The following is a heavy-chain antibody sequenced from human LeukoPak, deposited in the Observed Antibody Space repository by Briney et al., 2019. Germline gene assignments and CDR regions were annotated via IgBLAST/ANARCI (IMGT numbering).Heavy chain of an antibody. CDR1: GSIFTSYW. J-gene: IGHJ4*02. V-gene: IGHV5-51*01. CDR3: ARLGGSSGWYPRH. Sequence: GASLQISCEGSGSIFTSYWIGWVRPLPGKGLEWMGIIYPGDSDTRYSPSFQGQVTISADKSISTAYLQWSSLKALDTAMYYCARLGGSSGWYPRHWGQGTLVTVSS. CDR2: IYPGDSDT. D-gene: IGHD6-19*01.